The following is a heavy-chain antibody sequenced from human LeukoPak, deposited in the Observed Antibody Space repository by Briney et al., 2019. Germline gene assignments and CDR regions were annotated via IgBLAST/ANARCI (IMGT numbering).Heavy chain of an antibody. CDR1: GYTFTSYG. CDR3: ARPAGGSWLRPTYYFDY. Sequence: RASVKVSCKASGYTFTSYGISWVRQAPGQGLEWMGGIIPIFGTANYAQKFQGRVTITADESTSTAYMELSSLRSEDTAVYYCARPAGGSWLRPTYYFDYWGQGTLVTVSS. CDR2: IIPIFGTA. D-gene: IGHD6-13*01. V-gene: IGHV1-69*13. J-gene: IGHJ4*02.